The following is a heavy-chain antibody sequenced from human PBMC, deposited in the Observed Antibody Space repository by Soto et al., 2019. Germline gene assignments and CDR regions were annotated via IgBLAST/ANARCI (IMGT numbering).Heavy chain of an antibody. CDR3: ARLPLRFPDLRRGRENPEGYYYYGMDV. V-gene: IGHV1-18*01. Sequence: ASVKVSCKASGYTFTSYGISWVRQAPGQGLEWMGWISAYNGNTNYAQKLQGRVTMTTDTSTSTAYMELRSLRSDDTAVYYCARLPLRFPDLRRGRENPEGYYYYGMDVWGQGTTVTVSS. D-gene: IGHD3-3*01. CDR2: ISAYNGNT. CDR1: GYTFTSYG. J-gene: IGHJ6*02.